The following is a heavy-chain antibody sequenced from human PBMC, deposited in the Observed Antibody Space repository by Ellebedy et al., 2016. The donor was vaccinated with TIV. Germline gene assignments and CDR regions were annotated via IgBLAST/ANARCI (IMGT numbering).Heavy chain of an antibody. J-gene: IGHJ6*02. D-gene: IGHD2-2*01. Sequence: PGGSLRLSCAASGFTFSSYGMHWVRQVPGKGLVWVSRIGSDGTTTTYADSVKGRFTISRDDAKNTLYLQINSLRVDDTAVYYCARDRVTSWSANYYFSYGMDVWGQGTTVTVSS. V-gene: IGHV3-74*03. CDR2: IGSDGTTT. CDR3: ARDRVTSWSANYYFSYGMDV. CDR1: GFTFSSYG.